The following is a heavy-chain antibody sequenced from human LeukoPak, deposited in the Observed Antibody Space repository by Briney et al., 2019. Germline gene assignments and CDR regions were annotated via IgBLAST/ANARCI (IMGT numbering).Heavy chain of an antibody. J-gene: IGHJ4*02. Sequence: GRSLSLSCVASVFTLSRYAMSCVRQAPGKGLEWVLAISGSGGSTYYADSVKGRFTIPRDNPKNTLYLQMSSLRAEDTAVYSCATVLPWALEMATKSAFDYWGQGTLVTVSS. CDR2: ISGSGGST. CDR3: ATVLPWALEMATKSAFDY. V-gene: IGHV3-23*01. D-gene: IGHD5-24*01. CDR1: VFTLSRYA.